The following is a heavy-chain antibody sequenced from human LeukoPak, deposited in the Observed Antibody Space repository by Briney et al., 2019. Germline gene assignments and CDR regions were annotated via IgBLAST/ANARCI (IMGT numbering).Heavy chain of an antibody. CDR3: AREISIAVAGTDY. CDR2: INPNSGGT. Sequence: ASVKVSCKASGYTFTGYYMHWVRQAPGQGLEWMGWINPNSGGTNYTQKFQGRVTMTRDTSISTAYMELSRLRSDDTAVYYCAREISIAVAGTDYWGQGTLVTVSS. D-gene: IGHD6-19*01. J-gene: IGHJ4*02. V-gene: IGHV1-2*02. CDR1: GYTFTGYY.